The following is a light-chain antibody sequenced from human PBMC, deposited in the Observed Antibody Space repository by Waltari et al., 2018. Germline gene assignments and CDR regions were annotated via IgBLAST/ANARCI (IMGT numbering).Light chain of an antibody. V-gene: IGKV3-20*01. CDR3: QQYGSSVLYT. Sequence: RASQSLPKGYLACYQQKPGQAPRLLIYGASSRAAGIPDRFSGSGSGTDFSLTISRLEPEDFAVYYCQQYGSSVLYTFGQGTKLEIK. CDR1: QSLPKGY. CDR2: GAS. J-gene: IGKJ2*01.